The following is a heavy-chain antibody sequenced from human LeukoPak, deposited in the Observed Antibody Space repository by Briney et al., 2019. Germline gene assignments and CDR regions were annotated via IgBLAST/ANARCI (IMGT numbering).Heavy chain of an antibody. J-gene: IGHJ4*02. V-gene: IGHV3-73*01. Sequence: GGSLKLSCAASGFTFSASTMHWVRQASGKGLEWVGRIRNKGNSYATAYAASVKGRFTISRDDSKNTAYLQMNSLKTEDTAVYYCTRHEDCSGASCYSPHDYWGQGTLVTVSS. D-gene: IGHD2-15*01. CDR3: TRHEDCSGASCYSPHDY. CDR2: IRNKGNSYAT. CDR1: GFTFSAST.